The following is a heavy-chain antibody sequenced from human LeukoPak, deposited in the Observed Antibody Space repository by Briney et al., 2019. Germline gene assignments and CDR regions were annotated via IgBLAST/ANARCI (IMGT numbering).Heavy chain of an antibody. D-gene: IGHD6-19*01. J-gene: IGHJ4*02. CDR1: GGSISSYY. Sequence: ETLSLTCTVSGGSISSYYWSWVRQAPGKGLEWVSAISGSGGSTYYADSVKGRFTISRDNSKNTLYLQMNSLRAEDTAVYYCAKADPLEIAVAGSAVVQLDYWGQGTLVTVSS. CDR2: ISGSGGST. CDR3: AKADPLEIAVAGSAVVQLDY. V-gene: IGHV3-23*01.